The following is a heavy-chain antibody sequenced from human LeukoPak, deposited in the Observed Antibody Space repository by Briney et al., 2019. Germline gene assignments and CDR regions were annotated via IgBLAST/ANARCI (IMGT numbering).Heavy chain of an antibody. CDR3: AKDLLQLPKKYSYGKGEHAPFDY. Sequence: GGSLRLSCAASGFTFSSYAMSWVRQAPGKGLEWVSAISGSGGSTYYADSVKGRFTISRDNSKNTLYLQMNSLRAEDTAVYYCAKDLLQLPKKYSYGKGEHAPFDYWGQGTLVTVSS. CDR1: GFTFSSYA. J-gene: IGHJ4*02. V-gene: IGHV3-23*01. D-gene: IGHD5-18*01. CDR2: ISGSGGST.